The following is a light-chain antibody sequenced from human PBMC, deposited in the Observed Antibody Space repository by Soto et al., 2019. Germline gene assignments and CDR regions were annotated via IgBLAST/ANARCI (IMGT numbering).Light chain of an antibody. CDR1: SSDVGGYNY. J-gene: IGLJ2*01. CDR3: CSYACSYSYKL. Sequence: QSALTQPRSVSGSPGQSVTISCTGTSSDVGGYNYVSWYQQHPGKAPKLIIYDVSKRPSGVPDRFSGSKSGNTASLTISGLQAEYEADYYCCSYACSYSYKLFGGGTKVTVL. V-gene: IGLV2-11*01. CDR2: DVS.